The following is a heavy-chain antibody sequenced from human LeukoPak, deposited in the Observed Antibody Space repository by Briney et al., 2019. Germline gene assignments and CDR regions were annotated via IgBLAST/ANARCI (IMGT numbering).Heavy chain of an antibody. D-gene: IGHD3-22*01. CDR2: FWYDGSNE. CDR1: GFPFSRFG. Sequence: GRSLRLLCAAAGFPFSRFGMPGAPPAPGKGVEGGAVFWYDGSNEYYADSVKGRFTIFRDNSKNTLHLQMNSLRAEDTAVYYCARDLTYYYDSSGYYYDAFDIWGQGTMVTVSS. J-gene: IGHJ3*02. CDR3: ARDLTYYYDSSGYYYDAFDI. V-gene: IGHV3-33*01.